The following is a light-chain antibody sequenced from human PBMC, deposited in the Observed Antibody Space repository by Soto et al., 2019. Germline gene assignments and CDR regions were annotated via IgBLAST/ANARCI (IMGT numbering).Light chain of an antibody. J-gene: IGKJ3*01. V-gene: IGKV3-20*01. CDR3: QQYGGSPLFT. Sequence: EIVLTQSPGTLSLSPGERATLSRRASQGVTTAYLAWYQHKPGQAPRLLIYGASNRATGIPDRFSGSGSGTDFTLTISRLEPEDFAVYSCQQYGGSPLFTFGPGTRVDFK. CDR1: QGVTTAY. CDR2: GAS.